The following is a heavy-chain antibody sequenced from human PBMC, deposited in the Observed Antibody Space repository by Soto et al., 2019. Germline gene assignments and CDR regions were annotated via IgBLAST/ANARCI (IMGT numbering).Heavy chain of an antibody. V-gene: IGHV4-59*01. CDR3: ARSVRGRSSTSCSYWYFDL. CDR2: IYYSGST. CDR1: GGSISSYY. D-gene: IGHD2-2*01. Sequence: QVQLQESGPGLVKPSETLSLTCTVSGGSISSYYWSWIRQPPGKGLEWIGYIYYSGSTNYNPSLKSRVTISVDTSKNQFSLKLSSVTAADTAVYYCARSVRGRSSTSCSYWYFDLWGRGTLVTVSS. J-gene: IGHJ2*01.